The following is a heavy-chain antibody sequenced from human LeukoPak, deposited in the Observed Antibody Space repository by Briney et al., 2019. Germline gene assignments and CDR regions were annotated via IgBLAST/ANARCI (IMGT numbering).Heavy chain of an antibody. Sequence: SETLSLTCTVSGGSISGYYWSWIRQPPGKGLEWIGYIYYSGSTNYNPSLKSRVTISVDTSKNQFSLKLSSVTAADTAVYYCARRFGGRVVVNWFDPWGQGTLVTVSS. CDR1: GGSISGYY. CDR2: IYYSGST. V-gene: IGHV4-59*08. D-gene: IGHD3-16*01. J-gene: IGHJ5*02. CDR3: ARRFGGRVVVNWFDP.